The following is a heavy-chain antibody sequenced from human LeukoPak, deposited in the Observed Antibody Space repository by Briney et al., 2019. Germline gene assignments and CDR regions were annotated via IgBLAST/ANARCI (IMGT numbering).Heavy chain of an antibody. Sequence: SETLSLTCTVSGGSISSYYWSWIRQPPGKGPEWIGYIYYTGSTNYNPSLKSRVTISVDTSKNQFSLKLSSVTAADTAVYYCAALWFGDPETPHDYWGQGTLVTVSS. CDR1: GGSISSYY. CDR3: AALWFGDPETPHDY. D-gene: IGHD3-10*01. V-gene: IGHV4-59*01. J-gene: IGHJ4*02. CDR2: IYYTGST.